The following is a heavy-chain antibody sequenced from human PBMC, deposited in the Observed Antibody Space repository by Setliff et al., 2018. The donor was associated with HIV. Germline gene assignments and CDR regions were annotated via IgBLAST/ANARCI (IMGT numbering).Heavy chain of an antibody. CDR1: TYTFSSYV. Sequence: ASVKVSCKASTYTFSSYVINWVRQAPGQGLEWMGRISVYNGNTIYAQKLQGRVIMTTDTSTSTAYMELRSLRSDDTAMYYCARDPGYSSTWYSESFQHWGQGTVVTVS. CDR3: ARDPGYSSTWYSESFQH. J-gene: IGHJ1*01. CDR2: ISVYNGNT. D-gene: IGHD6-13*01. V-gene: IGHV1-18*01.